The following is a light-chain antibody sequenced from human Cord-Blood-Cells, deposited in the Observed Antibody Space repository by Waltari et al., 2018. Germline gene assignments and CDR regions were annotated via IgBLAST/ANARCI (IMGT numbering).Light chain of an antibody. V-gene: IGKV4-1*01. CDR1: QSVLYSSNNKNY. CDR2: WAS. Sequence: DLVLTLSLVSLAVSLGVRATINFKSSQSVLYSSNNKNYLAWYQQKPGQPPKLLIYWASTRESGVPDRFSGSGSGTDFTLTISSLQAEDVAVYYCQQYYSTPYTFGQGTKLEIK. J-gene: IGKJ2*01. CDR3: QQYYSTPYT.